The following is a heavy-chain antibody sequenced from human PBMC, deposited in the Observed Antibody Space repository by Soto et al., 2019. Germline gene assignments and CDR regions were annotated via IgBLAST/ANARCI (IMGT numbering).Heavy chain of an antibody. V-gene: IGHV3-9*01. CDR3: ARSWSGSTSGRVDV. CDR1: GFPFEDYV. CDR2: ISWDGYSI. Sequence: EVQLVESGGGLVQPGRSLRLSCVGSGFPFEDYVMHWVRQVPGKGLEWVSHISWDGYSIGYAGSVRGRFTSSRDNAKNSLFLQMNSLRPEDTALYYCARSWSGSTSGRVDVWGQGTTVTVSS. D-gene: IGHD3-3*01. J-gene: IGHJ6*02.